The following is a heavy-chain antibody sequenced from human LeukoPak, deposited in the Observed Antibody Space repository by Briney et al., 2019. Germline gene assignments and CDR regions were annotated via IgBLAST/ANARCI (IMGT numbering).Heavy chain of an antibody. CDR3: ASGYYYDSSGYYYTLYFDY. V-gene: IGHV3-33*01. J-gene: IGHJ4*02. CDR1: GFTFSSYG. Sequence: RRSLRLACAASGFTFSSYGIQSVRQAPGNGLEWVAAIRFEGSNKNYAESVKGRFTTSRDNSKNTLYLQMNSLRAEDTAVYYCASGYYYDSSGYYYTLYFDYWGQGTLVTVSS. D-gene: IGHD3-22*01. CDR2: IRFEGSNK.